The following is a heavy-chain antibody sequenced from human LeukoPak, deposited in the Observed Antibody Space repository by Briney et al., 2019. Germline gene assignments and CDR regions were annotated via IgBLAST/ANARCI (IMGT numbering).Heavy chain of an antibody. V-gene: IGHV4-34*01. CDR2: INHSGST. D-gene: IGHD5-12*01. J-gene: IGHJ4*02. Sequence: SETLSLTCAVYGGSFSGYYWSWIRQPPGKGLEWIGEINHSGSTNYNPSLKSRVPISVDTSKNQFSLKLSSVTAADTAVYYCARSLVAYKSPIDYWGQGTLVTVSS. CDR3: ARSLVAYKSPIDY. CDR1: GGSFSGYY.